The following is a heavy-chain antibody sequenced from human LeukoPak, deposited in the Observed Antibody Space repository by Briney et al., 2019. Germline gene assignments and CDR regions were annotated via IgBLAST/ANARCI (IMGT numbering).Heavy chain of an antibody. J-gene: IGHJ6*02. Sequence: GESLKISCKGSGYSFTSYWIGWARQMPGKGLEWMGIIYPGDSDTRYSPSFQGQVTISADKSITTAYLQWSSLKASDTAMYYCARLNTPGSYYYGLDVWGQGTTVTVSS. CDR3: ARLNTPGSYYYGLDV. V-gene: IGHV5-51*01. CDR1: GYSFTSYW. CDR2: IYPGDSDT. D-gene: IGHD1/OR15-1a*01.